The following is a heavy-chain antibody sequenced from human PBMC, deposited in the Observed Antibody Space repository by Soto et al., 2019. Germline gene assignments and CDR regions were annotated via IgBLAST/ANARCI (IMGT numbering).Heavy chain of an antibody. CDR3: AQALGELSPESYDY. Sequence: QVQLVESGGGVVQPGRSLRLSCAASGFTFSSYAMHWVRQAPGKGLEWVAVISYDGSDKYYADSVKGRFTISRDNSKNTLNLQRNSLRADDTAVYYCAQALGELSPESYDYWGQGTLITVSS. CDR1: GFTFSSYA. CDR2: ISYDGSDK. J-gene: IGHJ4*02. V-gene: IGHV3-30*18. D-gene: IGHD3-16*02.